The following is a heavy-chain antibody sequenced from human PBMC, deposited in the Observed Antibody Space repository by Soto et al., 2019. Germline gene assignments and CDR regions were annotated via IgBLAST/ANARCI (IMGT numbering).Heavy chain of an antibody. D-gene: IGHD6-6*01. J-gene: IGHJ6*02. CDR3: ARDGIAARQVQYYYGMDV. CDR2: INPSGGST. V-gene: IGHV1-46*01. Sequence: GXSVKVSCNASGYTVTSYYMHSVRHAPGQGLEWMGIINPSGGSTSYAQKFQGRVTMTRDTSTSTVYMELSSLRSEDTDVYYCARDGIAARQVQYYYGMDVWGQGTTVTVSS. CDR1: GYTVTSYY.